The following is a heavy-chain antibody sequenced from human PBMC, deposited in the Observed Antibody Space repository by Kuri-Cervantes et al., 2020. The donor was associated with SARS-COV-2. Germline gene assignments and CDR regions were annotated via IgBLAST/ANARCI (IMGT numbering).Heavy chain of an antibody. J-gene: IGHJ4*02. V-gene: IGHV3-9*01. Sequence: SLKISCAASGFTFDDYAMHWVRQAPGKGLEWVSGISWNSGSIGYADSVKGRFTISRDNAKNTLFLQMDSLRPEDTAIYYCARDDINWGIDYWGQGTLVTVSS. CDR1: GFTFDDYA. CDR2: ISWNSGSI. D-gene: IGHD3-16*01. CDR3: ARDDINWGIDY.